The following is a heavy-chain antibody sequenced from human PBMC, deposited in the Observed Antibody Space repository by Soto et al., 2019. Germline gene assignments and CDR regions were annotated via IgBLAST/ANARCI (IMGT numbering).Heavy chain of an antibody. CDR2: INHSGST. V-gene: IGHV4-34*01. D-gene: IGHD6-13*01. J-gene: IGHJ5*02. Sequence: SETLSLTCAVYGGSFSGYYLSWIRQPPGKGLEWIGEINHSGSTNYNPSLKSRVTISVDTSKNQFSLKLSSVTAADTAVYYCARARGHSSSWYWFDPWGQGTLVTVSS. CDR3: ARARGHSSSWYWFDP. CDR1: GGSFSGYY.